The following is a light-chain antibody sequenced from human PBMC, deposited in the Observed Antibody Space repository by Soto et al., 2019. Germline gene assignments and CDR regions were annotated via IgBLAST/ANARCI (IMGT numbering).Light chain of an antibody. CDR3: QQYTNWLSYT. CDR1: QSVSSN. J-gene: IGKJ2*01. Sequence: EIVMTQSPATLSVSPGERATLSFRASQSVSSNLAWYQQKPGQSPRLLIYDASTRATGIPARFSGSGSGTGFTLTISSLQSEDFAIYYCQQYTNWLSYTFGQGTKLEIK. CDR2: DAS. V-gene: IGKV3-15*01.